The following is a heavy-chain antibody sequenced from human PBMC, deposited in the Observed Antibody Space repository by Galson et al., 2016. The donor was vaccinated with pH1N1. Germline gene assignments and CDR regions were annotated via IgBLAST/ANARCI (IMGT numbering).Heavy chain of an antibody. CDR3: TKLGIDAFDI. CDR2: IHHDVTIK. V-gene: IGHV3-30*02. D-gene: IGHD7-27*01. CDR1: GFSFSNFG. Sequence: SLKLSCAASGFSFSNFGMHWVRQAPGKGLEWVTFIHHDVTIKGYADSVKGRFTIPRASSQNTLYLQMNSLRIENTAVYYCTKLGIDAFDIWGEGTMVTVSS. J-gene: IGHJ3*02.